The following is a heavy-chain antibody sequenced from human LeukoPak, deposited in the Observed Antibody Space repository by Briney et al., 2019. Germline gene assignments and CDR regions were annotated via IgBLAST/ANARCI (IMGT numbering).Heavy chain of an antibody. J-gene: IGHJ5*02. D-gene: IGHD3-10*01. CDR3: ARDNSLLWFGELKFDP. Sequence: ASVKVSCKASGGTFSSYAISWVRQAPGQGLEWGGRIIPILGIANYAQKFQGRVTITADKSTSTAYMELSSLRSEDTAVYYCARDNSLLWFGELKFDPWGQGTLVTVSS. CDR1: GGTFSSYA. CDR2: IIPILGIA. V-gene: IGHV1-69*04.